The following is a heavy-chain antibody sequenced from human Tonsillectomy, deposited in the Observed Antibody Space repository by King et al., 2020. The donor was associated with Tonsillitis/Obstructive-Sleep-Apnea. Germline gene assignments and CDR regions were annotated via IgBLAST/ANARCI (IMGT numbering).Heavy chain of an antibody. V-gene: IGHV3-64*07. J-gene: IGHJ4*02. D-gene: IGHD3-10*01. Sequence: QLVQSGGGLVQPGGSLRLSCAASGFSFSRCAMHWVRQAPGKGLEYVSAINSNGGSTYYADSVKGRFIISRDHSKNTLYLQMGSLRAEDMAVYYCARGDYGVSGSNDHWGQGTLVTVSS. CDR3: ARGDYGVSGSNDH. CDR1: GFSFSRCA. CDR2: INSNGGST.